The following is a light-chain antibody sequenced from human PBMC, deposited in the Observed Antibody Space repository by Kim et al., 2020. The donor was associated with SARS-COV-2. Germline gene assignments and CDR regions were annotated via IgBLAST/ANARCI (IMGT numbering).Light chain of an antibody. Sequence: EVVLTQSPGTLSLSPGERGTLSCRASQSVSSNYLAWYQRKPGQAPRLLIYGASSRATGIPDRFSGSGSGTDFTLTISSLEPEDFAVYYCQQYAGSPCTFGQGTKVDIK. CDR2: GAS. J-gene: IGKJ1*01. CDR1: QSVSSNY. CDR3: QQYAGSPCT. V-gene: IGKV3-20*01.